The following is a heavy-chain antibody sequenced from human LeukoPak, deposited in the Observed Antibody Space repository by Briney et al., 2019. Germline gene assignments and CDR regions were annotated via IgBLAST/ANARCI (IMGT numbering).Heavy chain of an antibody. CDR1: GGTFSSYA. CDR3: AIGVLYSSFRYYYFMYF. CDR2: INPNCGRT. Sequence: SVKVSCKASGGTFSSYAISWVRQAPGQGLEWMGRINPNCGRTNYAQKLQGRVTITTDKSKSTAYMELSSLRCEDTAVYYCAIGVLYSSFRYYYFMYFWGKGTTVTVSS. V-gene: IGHV1-69*05. D-gene: IGHD6-13*01. J-gene: IGHJ6*03.